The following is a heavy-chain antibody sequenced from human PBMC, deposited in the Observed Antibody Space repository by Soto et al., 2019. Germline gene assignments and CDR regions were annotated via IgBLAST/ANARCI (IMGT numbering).Heavy chain of an antibody. Sequence: PSQTLSLTCAISGDSVSSNSASWSWIRQPAGKGLEHIGRIYTSGSTSYNPSLKSRVTMSMDTSQTQIYLNLTSVTAADTAVYYCARGGIQLSYAFDYWGQGIQVTVSS. J-gene: IGHJ4*02. V-gene: IGHV4-4*07. CDR3: ARGGIQLSYAFDY. CDR2: IYTSGST. CDR1: GDSVSSNSAS. D-gene: IGHD5-18*01.